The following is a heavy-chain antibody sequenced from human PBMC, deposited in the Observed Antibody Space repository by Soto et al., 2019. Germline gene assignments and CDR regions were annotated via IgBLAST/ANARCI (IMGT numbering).Heavy chain of an antibody. CDR3: ARLGGSSPPRGAETQRYYYYYYGMDV. CDR1: GYSFTSYW. D-gene: IGHD2-2*01. J-gene: IGHJ6*02. CDR2: IDPSDSYT. V-gene: IGHV5-10-1*01. Sequence: GESLKISCKSSGYSFTSYWISWVRQMPGKGLEWMGRIDPSDSYTNYSPSFQGHGTISADKSISTDDLQWGSLKATDTAMYYCARLGGSSPPRGAETQRYYYYYYGMDVWGQGTTVTVSS.